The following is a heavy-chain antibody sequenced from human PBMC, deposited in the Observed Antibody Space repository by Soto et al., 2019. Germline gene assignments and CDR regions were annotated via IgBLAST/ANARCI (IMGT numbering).Heavy chain of an antibody. CDR3: ARVRRRAAACTVGY. V-gene: IGHV1-8*01. CDR2: MNPNSGNT. Sequence: ASVKVSCKASGYTFTSYDINWVRQATGQGLEWMGWMNPNSGNTGYAQKFQGRVTMTRNTSISTAYMELSSLRSEDTAVYYCARVRRRAAACTVGYWGQGTLVTVSS. D-gene: IGHD6-13*01. CDR1: GYTFTSYD. J-gene: IGHJ4*02.